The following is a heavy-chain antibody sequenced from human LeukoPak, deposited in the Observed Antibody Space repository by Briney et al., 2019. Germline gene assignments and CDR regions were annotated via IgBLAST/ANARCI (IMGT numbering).Heavy chain of an antibody. CDR1: GFTFSSYS. CDR3: ARAGYYDSSGTKGFDY. D-gene: IGHD3-22*01. CDR2: ISSSSSYI. V-gene: IGHV3-21*01. Sequence: GGSLRLSCAASGFTFSSYSMNWVRQAPGEELEWVSSISSSSSYIYYADSVKGRFTISRDNAKNSLYLQMNSLRAEDTAVYYCARAGYYDSSGTKGFDYWGQGTLVTVSS. J-gene: IGHJ4*02.